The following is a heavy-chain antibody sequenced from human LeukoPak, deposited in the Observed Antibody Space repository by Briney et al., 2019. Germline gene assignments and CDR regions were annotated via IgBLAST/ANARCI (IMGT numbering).Heavy chain of an antibody. CDR2: IYYSGST. J-gene: IGHJ5*02. CDR3: ARQEASYGDYVFDP. V-gene: IGHV4-59*08. D-gene: IGHD4-17*01. CDR1: GGSISSYY. Sequence: PSETLSLTCTVSGGSISSYYWSWIRQPPGKGLEWIGYIYYSGSTNYNPSLKSRVTISVDTSKNQFSLKLSSVTAADTAVYYCARQEASYGDYVFDPWGQGTLVTVSS.